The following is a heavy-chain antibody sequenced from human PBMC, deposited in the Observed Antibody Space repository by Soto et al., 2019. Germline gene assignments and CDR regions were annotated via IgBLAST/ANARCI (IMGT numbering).Heavy chain of an antibody. CDR2: ISYDGSNK. CDR3: CAYYYDSSGYYPLDY. J-gene: IGHJ4*02. D-gene: IGHD3-22*01. Sequence: PGGSLRLSCAASGFTFRSYGMHWVRQAPGKGLEWVAIISYDGSNKDYADSVKGRFTISRDNSKNTLSLQMNSLRAEDTAVYYCCAYYYDSSGYYPLDYWGQGTLVTVSS. V-gene: IGHV3-30*03. CDR1: GFTFRSYG.